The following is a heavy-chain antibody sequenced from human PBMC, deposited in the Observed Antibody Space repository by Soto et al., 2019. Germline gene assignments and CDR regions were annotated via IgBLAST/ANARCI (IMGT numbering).Heavy chain of an antibody. V-gene: IGHV4-59*08. D-gene: IGHD5-12*01. J-gene: IGHJ4*02. CDR2: IYYGGST. CDR3: AMLGGYPRSIDF. CDR1: GGSISPYY. Sequence: SETLSLTCTVSGGSISPYYWSWIRQPPGKGLEWVGYIYYGGSTSYNPSLKSRITISLETSKSQISLRLSSVTAADTAVYYCAMLGGYPRSIDFRGPGTLVTLSS.